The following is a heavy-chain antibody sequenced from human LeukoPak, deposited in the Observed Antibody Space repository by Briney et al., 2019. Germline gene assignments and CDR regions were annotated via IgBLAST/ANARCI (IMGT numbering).Heavy chain of an antibody. J-gene: IGHJ4*02. CDR1: GVSFSGYY. CDR2: INHSGST. Sequence: PSETLSLTCAVYGVSFSGYYWSWIRQPPGKGLEWIGEINHSGSTNYNPSLKSRVTISVDTSKNQFSLKLSSVTAADTAVYYCARYDFWSGYSSNWGQGTLVTVSS. CDR3: ARYDFWSGYSSN. V-gene: IGHV4-34*01. D-gene: IGHD3-3*01.